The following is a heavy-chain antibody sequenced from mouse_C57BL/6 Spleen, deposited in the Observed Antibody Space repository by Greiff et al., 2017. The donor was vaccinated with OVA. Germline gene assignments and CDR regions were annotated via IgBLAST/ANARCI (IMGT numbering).Heavy chain of an antibody. J-gene: IGHJ4*01. CDR3: AREDDGIYYAVDY. CDR1: GYTFTSYW. CDR2: INPSNGGT. Sequence: VQLQQPGTALVKPGPSVKLSCKASGYTFTSYWMHWVKQRPGQGLEWIGNINPSNGGTNYTEKFKSKATLTVDKSSRTAYMQLSSLTSEDSAVYYCAREDDGIYYAVDYWGQGTSVTVSS. D-gene: IGHD2-12*01. V-gene: IGHV1-53*01.